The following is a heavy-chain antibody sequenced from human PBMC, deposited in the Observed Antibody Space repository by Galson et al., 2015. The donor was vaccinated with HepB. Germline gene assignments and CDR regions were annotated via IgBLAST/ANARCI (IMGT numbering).Heavy chain of an antibody. J-gene: IGHJ6*02. V-gene: IGHV4-39*07. D-gene: IGHD5-18*01. CDR2: IHYSGST. CDR1: GGSINSSSYY. Sequence: SETLSLTCTVSGGSINSSSYYWGWIRQPPGTGLEWIGNIHYSGSTYYNPSLKSRVPIQVDTSKNQFSLKLSSVTAADTAVYYCARAHFEIHLWPYYAHGIDVWGQGTTVTVSS. CDR3: ARAHFEIHLWPYYAHGIDV.